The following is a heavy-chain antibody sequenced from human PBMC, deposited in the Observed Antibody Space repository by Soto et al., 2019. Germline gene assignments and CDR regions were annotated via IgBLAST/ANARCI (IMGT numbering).Heavy chain of an antibody. CDR2: INAGNGNT. V-gene: IGHV1-3*01. CDR1: GYTFTSCA. CDR3: ARDQRDGVATIPNYYYYYYMDV. J-gene: IGHJ6*03. D-gene: IGHD5-12*01. Sequence: ASVKVSCKASGYTFTSCAMRWVRQAPGQRLERMGWINAGNGNTKYSQKFQGRVTITRDTSASTAYMELSSLRSEDTAVYYCARDQRDGVATIPNYYYYYYMDVWGKGTTVTVSS.